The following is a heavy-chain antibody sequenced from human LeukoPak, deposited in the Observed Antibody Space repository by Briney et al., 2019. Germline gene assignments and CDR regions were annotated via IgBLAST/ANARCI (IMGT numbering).Heavy chain of an antibody. V-gene: IGHV3-33*01. CDR1: GFTFITYV. D-gene: IGHD3-10*01. J-gene: IGHJ4*02. CDR2: IWYDGSNK. CDR3: ASSPLWFGEHYFDY. Sequence: PGRALRLSCAASGFTFITYVMHWVRQAPRKGLEWVAVIWYDGSNKYYADSVNRRFTISRDNYNNTMYLQLNSLRDDATAVYYCASSPLWFGEHYFDYWGQGTLVTVSS.